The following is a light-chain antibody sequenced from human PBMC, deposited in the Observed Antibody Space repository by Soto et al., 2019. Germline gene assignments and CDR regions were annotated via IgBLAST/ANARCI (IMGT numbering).Light chain of an antibody. V-gene: IGLV4-60*02. Sequence: QLVLTQSSSASASLGSSVKLTCTLSSGHSSYIIAWHQQQPGKAPRYLMKLEGSGSYNKGSGVPDRFSGSSSGADRYLTISNLQFEDEAEYYCETWDFNTRVFGGGTKLTVL. CDR1: SGHSSYI. J-gene: IGLJ3*02. CDR3: ETWDFNTRV. CDR2: LEGSGSY.